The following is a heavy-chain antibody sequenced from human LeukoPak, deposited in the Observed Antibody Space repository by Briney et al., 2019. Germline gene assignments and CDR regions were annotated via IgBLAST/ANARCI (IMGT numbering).Heavy chain of an antibody. Sequence: SETLSLTCTVSGGSISIYYWTWIRQPPRKGLEWIAYIYYSGSTNYNPPLKSRVTISVDTSKNQFSLKLSSVTTADTAVYYCARVWGQWLVATFDNWGQGTMVTVSS. CDR2: IYYSGST. D-gene: IGHD6-19*01. V-gene: IGHV4-59*01. CDR1: GGSISIYY. CDR3: ARVWGQWLVATFDN. J-gene: IGHJ3*02.